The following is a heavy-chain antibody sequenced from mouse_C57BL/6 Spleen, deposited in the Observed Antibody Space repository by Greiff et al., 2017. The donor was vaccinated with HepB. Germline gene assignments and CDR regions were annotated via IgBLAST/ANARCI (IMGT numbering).Heavy chain of an antibody. CDR2: ISSGSSTI. V-gene: IGHV5-17*01. J-gene: IGHJ2*01. Sequence: EVKLVESGGGLVKPGGSLKLSCAASGFTFSDYGMHWVRQAPEKGLEWVAYISSGSSTIYYADTVKGRFTISRDNAKNTLFLQMTSLRSEDTAMYYCARMGGNPLDYWGQGTTLTVSS. CDR1: GFTFSDYG. CDR3: ARMGGNPLDY.